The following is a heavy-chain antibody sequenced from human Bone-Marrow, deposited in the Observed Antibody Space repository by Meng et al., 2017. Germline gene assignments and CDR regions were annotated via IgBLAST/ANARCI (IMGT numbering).Heavy chain of an antibody. CDR3: ARAPAAAGVRPFDY. Sequence: SVKVSCKALGGIFSNYVIGWVRQAPGQGLEWMGGINAVFGTTNYAQKFQDRVTITSDESTSTVYMELTRLTSEDTAVYYCARAPAAAGVRPFDYWGQGTLVTVSS. D-gene: IGHD6-13*01. CDR1: GGIFSNYV. V-gene: IGHV1-69*13. CDR2: INAVFGTT. J-gene: IGHJ4*02.